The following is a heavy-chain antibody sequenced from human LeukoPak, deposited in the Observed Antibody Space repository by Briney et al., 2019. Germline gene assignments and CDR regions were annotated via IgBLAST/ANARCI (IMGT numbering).Heavy chain of an antibody. D-gene: IGHD2-2*01. CDR2: LNQGGSDK. CDR3: ARLLSQSDSCYDY. V-gene: IGHV3-7*04. Sequence: PGGSLRLSCVASGFTFSGYWMSWVRQAPGKGLEWVANLNQGGSDKFYVDSVKGRFAISRDNAKNSLYLQMNSLRAEDTAVYYCARLLSQSDSCYDYWGQGTLVTVSS. J-gene: IGHJ4*02. CDR1: GFTFSGYW.